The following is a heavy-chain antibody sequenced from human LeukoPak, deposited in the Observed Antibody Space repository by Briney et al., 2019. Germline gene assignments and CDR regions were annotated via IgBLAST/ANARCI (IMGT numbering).Heavy chain of an antibody. J-gene: IGHJ5*02. Sequence: GESLKISCKGSGYNFTIFWIGWVRQMPGKGLEWMGIIYPGDSDTRYSPSFQGQVTISADKSINTAYLQWSSLKASDTAMYCCARGEGTWFDPWGQGTLVTVSS. CDR1: GYNFTIFW. V-gene: IGHV5-51*01. CDR2: IYPGDSDT. CDR3: ARGEGTWFDP.